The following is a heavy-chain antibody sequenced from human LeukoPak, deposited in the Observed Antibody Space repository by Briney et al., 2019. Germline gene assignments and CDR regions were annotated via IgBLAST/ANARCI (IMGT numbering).Heavy chain of an antibody. CDR2: IYTSGST. J-gene: IGHJ5*02. CDR1: GGSISSYY. CDR3: ARGLVPAAIGDWFDP. Sequence: SETLSLTCTVSGGSISSYYWSWIRQPAGKGLEWIGRIYTSGSTNYNPSLKSRVTMSVDTSKNQFSLKLSSVTAADTAVYYCARGLVPAAIGDWFDPWGQGTLVTVSS. V-gene: IGHV4-4*07. D-gene: IGHD2-2*01.